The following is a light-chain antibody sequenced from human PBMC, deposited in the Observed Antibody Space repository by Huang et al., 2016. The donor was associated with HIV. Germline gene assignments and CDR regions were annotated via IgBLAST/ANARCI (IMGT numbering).Light chain of an antibody. CDR3: QQRSNWPLT. V-gene: IGKV3-11*01. CDR2: DAS. Sequence: EIVLTQSPATLSLSPGERATLSCRASQSVSTYLAWYQPKPGQAPRLLIHDASNRATGIPARVSGSGSGTDFTLTISSLEPEDFAVYYCQQRSNWPLTFGGGTKVEIK. CDR1: QSVSTY. J-gene: IGKJ4*01.